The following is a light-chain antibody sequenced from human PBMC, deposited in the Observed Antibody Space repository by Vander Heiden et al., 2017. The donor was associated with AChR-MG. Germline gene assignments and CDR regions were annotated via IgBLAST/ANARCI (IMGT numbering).Light chain of an antibody. CDR1: TSNLGAGFH. J-gene: IGLJ1*01. CDR2: GDN. V-gene: IGLV1-40*01. CDR3: QSYDSSLARI. Sequence: QSVLTQPPSVSGAPWQRVTISCTGATSNLGAGFHDHWYQQVPGTAPNVLIYGDNQRPSGVPDRFSGSNSGTSASLAITGLQADDEADYYCQSYDSSLARIFGTGTKVTVL.